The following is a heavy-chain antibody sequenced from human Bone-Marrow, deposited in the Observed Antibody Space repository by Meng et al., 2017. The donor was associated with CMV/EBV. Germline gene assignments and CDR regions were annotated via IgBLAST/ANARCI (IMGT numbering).Heavy chain of an antibody. CDR3: ARDLCSSTSCYRGDYYYYGMDV. J-gene: IGHJ6*04. Sequence: GGSLRLSCAASGFTFSSYSMNWVRQAPGKGLEWVSSISSSSSYIYYADSVKGRFTISRDNAKNSLYLQMNSLRAEDTAVYYCARDLCSSTSCYRGDYYYYGMDVWGKG. CDR2: ISSSSSYI. D-gene: IGHD2-2*01. V-gene: IGHV3-21*01. CDR1: GFTFSSYS.